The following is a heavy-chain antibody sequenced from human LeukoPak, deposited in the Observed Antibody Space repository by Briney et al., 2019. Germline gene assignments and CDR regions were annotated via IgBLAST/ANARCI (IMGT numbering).Heavy chain of an antibody. CDR1: GGSISSSSYY. CDR2: IYYSGST. V-gene: IGHV4-39*01. CDR3: ARRGATMIVVSGFDY. D-gene: IGHD3-22*01. J-gene: IGHJ4*02. Sequence: SETLSLTCTVSGGSISSSSYYWGWIRQPPGKGLEWIGSIYYSGSTYYNPSLKSRVTISVDTSKNQFSLKLSSVTAADTAVYYCARRGATMIVVSGFDYWGQGTLVTVSS.